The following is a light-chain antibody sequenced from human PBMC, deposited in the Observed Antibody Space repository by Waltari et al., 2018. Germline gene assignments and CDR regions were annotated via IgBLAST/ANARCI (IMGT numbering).Light chain of an antibody. Sequence: QSALTQPASVSGSPGQSITIPCPGHIRYLGGYNSFAWYQQDPGKAPNLMFYEVRNRPSGVSHRFSGSKSGNTASLTISGLQAEDESDYYCASYTSKTTWVFGGGTKLTVL. CDR1: IRYLGGYNS. J-gene: IGLJ3*02. V-gene: IGLV2-14*01. CDR3: ASYTSKTTWV. CDR2: EVR.